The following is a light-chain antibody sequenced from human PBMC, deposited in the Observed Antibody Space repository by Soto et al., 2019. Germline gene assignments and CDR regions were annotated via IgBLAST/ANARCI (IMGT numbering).Light chain of an antibody. Sequence: QSVLTQPPSVSGAPGQRVTISCTGSSSNIGAGFDVHWYQQLPGTAPKLLIYGNSKRPSGVPDRFSGSKSGTSVSLAITGLQAEDEADYYCQSYDSSLSGWVFGGGTKLTVL. J-gene: IGLJ3*02. CDR2: GNS. V-gene: IGLV1-40*01. CDR1: SSNIGAGFD. CDR3: QSYDSSLSGWV.